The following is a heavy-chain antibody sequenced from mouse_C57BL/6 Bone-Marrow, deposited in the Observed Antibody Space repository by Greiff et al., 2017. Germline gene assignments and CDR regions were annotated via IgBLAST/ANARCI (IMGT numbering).Heavy chain of an antibody. V-gene: IGHV1-64*01. CDR2: IHPNRGST. D-gene: IGHD1-1*01. J-gene: IGHJ2*01. CDR3: ARRLYGTVLDY. CDR1: GYTFTSYW. Sequence: VQLQQPGAELVKPGASVKLSCKASGYTFTSYWMHWVKQRPGQGLEWIGMIHPNRGSTNYNEKFKSKATLTVDKSYRTAYMPLSSLKSEDSAVYCCARRLYGTVLDYWGQGTTRTVSS.